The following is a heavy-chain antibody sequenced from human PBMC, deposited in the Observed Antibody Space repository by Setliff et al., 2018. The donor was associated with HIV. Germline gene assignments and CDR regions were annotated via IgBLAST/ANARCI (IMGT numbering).Heavy chain of an antibody. V-gene: IGHV4-59*08. D-gene: IGHD3-10*01. Sequence: PSETLSLTCTVSGDSISNYYWSWIRQPPGRGLERIGYIYNSASTNYNPSLKSRVTISVDTSKKQFSLKLNSVTAADTAVYYCARHVRYSGSGSYSFDYWGQGTLVTVSS. CDR2: IYNSAST. CDR1: GDSISNYY. J-gene: IGHJ4*02. CDR3: ARHVRYSGSGSYSFDY.